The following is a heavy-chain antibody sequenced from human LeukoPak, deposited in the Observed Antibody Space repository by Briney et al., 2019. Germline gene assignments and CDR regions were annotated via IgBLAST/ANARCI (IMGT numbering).Heavy chain of an antibody. CDR3: ARARGYCSSTSCYRGFDY. V-gene: IGHV3-11*01. J-gene: IGHJ4*02. Sequence: GGTLRLSCAASGFTFSDYYMSWIRQAPGKGLVWVSYISSSGSTIYYADSVKGRFTISRDNAKNSLYLQMNSLRAEDTAVYYCARARGYCSSTSCYRGFDYWGQGTLVTVSS. CDR2: ISSSGSTI. CDR1: GFTFSDYY. D-gene: IGHD2-2*02.